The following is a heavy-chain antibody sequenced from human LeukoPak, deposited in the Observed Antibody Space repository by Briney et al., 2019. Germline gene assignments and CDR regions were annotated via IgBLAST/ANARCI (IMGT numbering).Heavy chain of an antibody. CDR2: DDPEDGET. Sequence: ATVKISCKVSGYTFTDYYMHWVQQAPGKGLEWMGLDDPEDGETIYAEKFQGRVTMTEDTSTDTAYMELSSLRSEDTAVYYCATEGSYYDYWSGHDAFDIWGQGTMVTVSS. V-gene: IGHV1-69-2*01. CDR3: ATEGSYYDYWSGHDAFDI. CDR1: GYTFTDYY. D-gene: IGHD3-3*01. J-gene: IGHJ3*02.